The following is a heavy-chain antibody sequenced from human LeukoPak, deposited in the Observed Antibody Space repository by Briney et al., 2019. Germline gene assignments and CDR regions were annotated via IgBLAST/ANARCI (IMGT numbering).Heavy chain of an antibody. V-gene: IGHV1-46*01. Sequence: ASVKVSCKASGYTFTSYYMHWVRQAPGQGLEWMGIINPSGGSTSYAHKFQGRVTMTRDTSTSTLYMELSSLRSEDTAAYYCARERGRYQLLYFDYWGQGTLVTVSS. J-gene: IGHJ4*02. CDR1: GYTFTSYY. D-gene: IGHD2-2*02. CDR3: ARERGRYQLLYFDY. CDR2: INPSGGST.